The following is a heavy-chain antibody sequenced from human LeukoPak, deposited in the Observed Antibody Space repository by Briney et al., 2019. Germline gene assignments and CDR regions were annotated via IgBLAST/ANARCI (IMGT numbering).Heavy chain of an antibody. J-gene: IGHJ4*02. CDR3: ARGSDFGDC. V-gene: IGHV4-59*01. CDR1: GGSISTYY. Sequence: SETLSLTCTVSGGSISTYYWCWSRQPPGKGLERIGYIYISGTTNYNPSLKSRVRMSVDTSKNQLSMKLSCVTAGDTAVYYCARGSDFGDCWGQGTLVTVSS. D-gene: IGHD4-17*01. CDR2: IYISGTT.